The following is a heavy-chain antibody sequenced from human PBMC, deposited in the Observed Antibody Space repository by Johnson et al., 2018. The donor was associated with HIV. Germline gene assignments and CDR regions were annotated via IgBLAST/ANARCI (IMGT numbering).Heavy chain of an antibody. Sequence: VQLVESGGGLVQPGGSLRLSCAASGFTFRSYWMSWVRQAPGKGLEWVANIKEDGREKYYVDSVKGRFTISRDNAKNLLYLQMNSLRAEDTAVYYCARESTNLYYVASWGQGTMVTVSS. J-gene: IGHJ3*01. CDR2: IKEDGREK. CDR1: GFTFRSYW. D-gene: IGHD3-10*02. CDR3: ARESTNLYYVAS. V-gene: IGHV3-7*03.